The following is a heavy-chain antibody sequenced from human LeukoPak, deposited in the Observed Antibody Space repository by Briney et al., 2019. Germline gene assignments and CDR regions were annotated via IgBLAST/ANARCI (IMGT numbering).Heavy chain of an antibody. Sequence: SETLSLTCTVSGGSISSYYWSWIRQPAGKGLEWIGRIYTSGSTNYNPSLKSRVTMSVDTSKNQFSLKLSSVTAADTAVYYCAREAYCSSTSCPGSWFDPWGQGTLVTVSS. CDR2: IYTSGST. J-gene: IGHJ5*02. CDR1: GGSISSYY. V-gene: IGHV4-4*07. CDR3: AREAYCSSTSCPGSWFDP. D-gene: IGHD2-2*01.